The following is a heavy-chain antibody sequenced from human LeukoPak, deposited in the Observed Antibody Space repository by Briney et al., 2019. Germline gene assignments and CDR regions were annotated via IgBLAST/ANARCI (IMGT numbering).Heavy chain of an antibody. CDR1: GFTFSSHA. D-gene: IGHD2-21*02. J-gene: IGHJ4*02. CDR2: ITGNGAST. Sequence: PGGSLRLSCEASGFTFSSHAMQWVRLAPGKGLEFVSGITGNGASTSYANSVKGRFIVSRDNSKNTVYLQLGSLRVEDMAMYYCTRGLCGSDCYSPYSWGQGTLVNVSS. V-gene: IGHV3-64*01. CDR3: TRGLCGSDCYSPYS.